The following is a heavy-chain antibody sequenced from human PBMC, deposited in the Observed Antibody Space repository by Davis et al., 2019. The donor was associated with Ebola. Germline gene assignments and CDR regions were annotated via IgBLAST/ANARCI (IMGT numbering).Heavy chain of an antibody. CDR1: GFTFTSSA. Sequence: LVKVSCKASGFTFTSSAMQWVRQARGQRLEWIGWIVVGSGNTNYAQEFQERVTITRDMSTSTAYMELSSLRSEDTAVYYCARLEMATITGAFDIWGQGTMVTVSS. D-gene: IGHD5-24*01. V-gene: IGHV1-58*02. CDR3: ARLEMATITGAFDI. CDR2: IVVGSGNT. J-gene: IGHJ3*02.